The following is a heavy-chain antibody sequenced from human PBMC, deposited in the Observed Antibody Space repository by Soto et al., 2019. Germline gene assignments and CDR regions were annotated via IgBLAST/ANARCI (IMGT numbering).Heavy chain of an antibody. CDR1: GGTFSSYA. J-gene: IGHJ4*02. CDR2: IIPIFGTA. CDR3: ARAPGGDSSGYYFQTNPFDY. D-gene: IGHD3-22*01. V-gene: IGHV1-69*01. Sequence: QVQLVQSGAEVKKPGSSVKVSCKASGGTFSSYAISWVRQAPGQGLEWMGGIIPIFGTANYAQKFQGRVTITADESTSTAYMELSSLRSEDTAVYYYARAPGGDSSGYYFQTNPFDYWGQGTLVTVSS.